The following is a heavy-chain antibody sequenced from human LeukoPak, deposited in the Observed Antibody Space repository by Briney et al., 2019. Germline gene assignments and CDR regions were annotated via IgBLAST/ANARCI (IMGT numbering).Heavy chain of an antibody. CDR3: ARLSYSGYDFDY. V-gene: IGHV4-59*01. CDR2: IYYSGST. CDR1: GGSISRYY. D-gene: IGHD5-12*01. J-gene: IGHJ4*02. Sequence: SETLSLTCTVSGGSISRYYWTWIRQAPGKGLEGIGYIYYSGSTKYNPSLKSRVTISVDTPKIQCPLKLSSATAADTAVDYCARLSYSGYDFDYWGQGNLVTVSS.